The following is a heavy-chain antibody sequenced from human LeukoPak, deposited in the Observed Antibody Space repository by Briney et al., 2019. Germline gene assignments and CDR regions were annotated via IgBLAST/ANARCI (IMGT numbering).Heavy chain of an antibody. CDR3: SRGVSYYYDSSGYWIDY. D-gene: IGHD3-22*01. CDR2: YYYSGNS. J-gene: IGHJ4*02. CDR1: GGSISRYY. Sequence: SETLSLTCTVSGGSISRYYWSWVRQPPGEGLEWLGHYYYSGNSNYNPSLKSRATISVDTSKNQFSLTLSSVTAADTAVYYCSRGVSYYYDSSGYWIDYWGQGTLVTVSS. V-gene: IGHV4-59*01.